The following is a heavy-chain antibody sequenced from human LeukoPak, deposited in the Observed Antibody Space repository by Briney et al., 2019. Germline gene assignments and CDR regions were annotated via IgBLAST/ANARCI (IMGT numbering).Heavy chain of an antibody. CDR3: ARGFASYDTSDYASAYH. D-gene: IGHD3-22*01. V-gene: IGHV1-8*02. CDR2: MNPNSGDT. J-gene: IGHJ5*02. CDR1: GYTFTTYD. Sequence: GASVKVSCKASGYTFTTYDITWVRQAPGQGLEWMGWMNPNSGDTGFAQKFQGRVTMTRDTSITTAYMELSSLISEDTAVYYCARGFASYDTSDYASAYHWGQGTLVTVSS.